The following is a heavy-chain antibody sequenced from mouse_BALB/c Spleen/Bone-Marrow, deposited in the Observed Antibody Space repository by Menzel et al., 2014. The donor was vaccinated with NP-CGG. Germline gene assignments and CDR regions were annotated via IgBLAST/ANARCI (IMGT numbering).Heavy chain of an antibody. CDR3: ARWDTTAMDY. J-gene: IGHJ4*01. V-gene: IGHV1-9*01. CDR1: GYTFSSYW. D-gene: IGHD1-1*01. CDR2: ILPGRGST. Sequence: QVQLQQSGAELMKPGALVKISCKATGYTFSSYWIEWVKQRPGHGLEWIGEILPGRGSTNYNEKFKGKATFTSDTSSNTAYMQLSSLTSEDSAVYYCARWDTTAMDYWGQGTSVTVSS.